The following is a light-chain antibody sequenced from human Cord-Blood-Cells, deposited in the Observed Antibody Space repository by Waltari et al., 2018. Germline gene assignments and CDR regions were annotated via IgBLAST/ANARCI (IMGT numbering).Light chain of an antibody. J-gene: IGKJ1*01. CDR3: QQYNSYCT. Sequence: DIQMTQSPSTLSASVGDRVTITCRASQSIRSWLAWYQQKPGKAPKLLIYDASSLESGVPSRFSGSGSGTEFTLTISSLQPDDFATYYCQQYNSYCTFGQGTKVEIK. CDR2: DAS. V-gene: IGKV1-5*01. CDR1: QSIRSW.